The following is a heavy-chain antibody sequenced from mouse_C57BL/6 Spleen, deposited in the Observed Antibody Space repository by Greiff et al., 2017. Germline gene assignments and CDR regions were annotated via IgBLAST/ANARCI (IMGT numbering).Heavy chain of an antibody. CDR2: FYPGSGSI. D-gene: IGHD2-3*01. Sequence: VKLMESGAELVKPGASVKLSCTASGYTFTEYTIHWVKQRSGQGLEWIGWFYPGSGSIKYNEKFKDKATLTADQSSSTVYMELSRLTSEDSAVYFCARHEEGYDGYYFDVWGTGTTVTVSS. CDR1: GYTFTEYT. J-gene: IGHJ1*03. V-gene: IGHV1-62-2*01. CDR3: ARHEEGYDGYYFDV.